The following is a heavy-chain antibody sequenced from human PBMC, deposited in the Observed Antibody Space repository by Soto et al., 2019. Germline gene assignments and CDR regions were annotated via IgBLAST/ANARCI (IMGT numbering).Heavy chain of an antibody. CDR3: AIDSSGRTDYYYYGMDV. V-gene: IGHV3-7*05. J-gene: IGHJ6*02. Sequence: LRLFCAASGFTFSSYWMSWVRQAPGKGLEWVANIKQDGSEKYYVDSVKGRFTISRDNAKNSLYLQMNSLRAEDTAVYYCAIDSSGRTDYYYYGMDVWGQGTTVTVSS. CDR2: IKQDGSEK. D-gene: IGHD6-19*01. CDR1: GFTFSSYW.